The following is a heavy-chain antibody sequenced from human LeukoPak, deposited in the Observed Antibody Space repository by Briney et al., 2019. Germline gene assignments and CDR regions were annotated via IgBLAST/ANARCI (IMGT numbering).Heavy chain of an antibody. V-gene: IGHV4-39*01. Sequence: ASETLSLTCTVSGGSISSSNSYWGWIRQPPVKGLEWIATIYHTGSTYYNPSLKSRVTISVDTSKNQFSLNLSSVTAADTAVYYCARYYYDSRLFDYWGQGTLVTVSS. CDR3: ARYYYDSRLFDY. CDR2: IYHTGST. CDR1: GGSISSSNSY. J-gene: IGHJ4*02. D-gene: IGHD3-22*01.